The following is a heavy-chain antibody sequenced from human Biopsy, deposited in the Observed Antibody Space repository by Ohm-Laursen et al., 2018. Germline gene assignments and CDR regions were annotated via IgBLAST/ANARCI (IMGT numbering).Heavy chain of an antibody. CDR1: GGTFINYA. D-gene: IGHD1-26*01. CDR2: IIPMFVTA. V-gene: IGHV1-69*13. Sequence: SVKVSCKASGGTFINYAISWVRQAPGQGLEWMGGIIPMFVTANYAQMFQGRVTISADESTSTSYMELSSLTTEDTAIYYCARGPHSGSHSCFDYWGRGTLVTVSS. J-gene: IGHJ4*02. CDR3: ARGPHSGSHSCFDY.